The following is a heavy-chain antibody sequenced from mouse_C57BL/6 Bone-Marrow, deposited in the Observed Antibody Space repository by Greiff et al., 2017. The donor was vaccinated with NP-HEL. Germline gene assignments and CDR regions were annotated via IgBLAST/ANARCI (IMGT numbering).Heavy chain of an antibody. J-gene: IGHJ4*01. V-gene: IGHV1-9*01. Sequence: QVQLQQSGAELMKPGASVKLSCKATGYTFTGYWIEWVKQRPGHGLEWIGEILPGSGSTNYIEKFKGKATFTADTSSNTAYMQRSSLTTEDSAIYYCARLRRGYAMDYWGQGTSVTVSS. D-gene: IGHD2-12*01. CDR2: ILPGSGST. CDR3: ARLRRGYAMDY. CDR1: GYTFTGYW.